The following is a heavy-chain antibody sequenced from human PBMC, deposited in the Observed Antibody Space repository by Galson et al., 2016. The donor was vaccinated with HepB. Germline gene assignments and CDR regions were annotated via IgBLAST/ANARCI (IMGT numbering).Heavy chain of an antibody. Sequence: SVKVSCKASGYTFTSYYLHWVRQAPGQGLEWVGMISPNGGRTNYAQTFQGRLTMTRDTSMSTVYMELSNLRSEDSAVYFCAGTDCSSHTCPFEYWGQGTLVTVSS. V-gene: IGHV1-46*01. D-gene: IGHD2-2*01. CDR3: AGTDCSSHTCPFEY. CDR1: GYTFTSYY. CDR2: ISPNGGRT. J-gene: IGHJ4*02.